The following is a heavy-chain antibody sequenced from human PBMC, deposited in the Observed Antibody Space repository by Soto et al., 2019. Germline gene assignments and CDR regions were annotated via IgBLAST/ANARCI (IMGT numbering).Heavy chain of an antibody. CDR3: ARDSCSRGSCYLDY. V-gene: IGHV3-33*01. CDR1: GFIFSSYG. J-gene: IGHJ4*02. Sequence: GGSLRLSCAASGFIFSSYGMHWVRQAPGKGLEWVAVIWYDGSNKYYADSVKGRFTISRDNSKNTLYLQMNSLRAEDTAVYYCARDSCSRGSCYLDYWGQGTMVTVSS. D-gene: IGHD2-15*01. CDR2: IWYDGSNK.